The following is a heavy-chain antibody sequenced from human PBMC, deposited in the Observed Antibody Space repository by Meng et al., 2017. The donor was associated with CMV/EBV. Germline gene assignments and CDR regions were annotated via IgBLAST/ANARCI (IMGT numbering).Heavy chain of an antibody. V-gene: IGHV1-2*02. D-gene: IGHD1-26*01. CDR2: INPNSGGT. CDR1: GYTFTGYY. CDR3: ARSPGAITNWFDP. Sequence: ASVKVSCNASGYTFTGYYMHWVRQAPGQGLEWMGWINPNSGGTNYAQKFQGRVTMTRDTSISTAYMELSRLRSDDTAVYYCARSPGAITNWFDPWGQGTLVTVSS. J-gene: IGHJ5*02.